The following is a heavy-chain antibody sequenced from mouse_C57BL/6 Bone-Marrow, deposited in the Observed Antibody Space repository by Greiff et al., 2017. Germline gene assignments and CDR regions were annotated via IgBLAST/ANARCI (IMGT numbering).Heavy chain of an antibody. CDR3: ARYGYLFDY. CDR2: IYPGDGDT. Sequence: QVQLQQSGPELVKPGASVTISCKASGYAFSSSWMNWVKQRPGKGLEWIGRIYPGDGDTNYNGKFKGKATLTADKSSSTAYMQLSSLTSEDSAVYFCARYGYLFDYWGQGTTLTVSS. V-gene: IGHV1-82*01. D-gene: IGHD2-2*01. J-gene: IGHJ2*01. CDR1: GYAFSSSW.